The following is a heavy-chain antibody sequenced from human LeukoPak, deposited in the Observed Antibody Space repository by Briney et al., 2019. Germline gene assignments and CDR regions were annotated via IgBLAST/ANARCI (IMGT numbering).Heavy chain of an antibody. CDR1: GYTFTSYD. CDR2: MNPNSGNT. D-gene: IGHD2-2*01. V-gene: IGHV1-8*01. J-gene: IGHJ5*02. Sequence: ASVKVSCKASGYTFTSYDINWVRQATGQGLEWMGWMNPNSGNTGYAQKFQGRVTMTRNTSISTAYMELSSLRAEDTAVYYCARDQGCSSTSCYPFNWFDPWGQGTLVTVSS. CDR3: ARDQGCSSTSCYPFNWFDP.